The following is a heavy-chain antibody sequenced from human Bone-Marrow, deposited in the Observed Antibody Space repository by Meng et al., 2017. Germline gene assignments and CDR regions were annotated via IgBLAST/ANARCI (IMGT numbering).Heavy chain of an antibody. CDR2: IYPGDSDT. Sequence: GESLKISCKGSGYSFTSYWIGWVRQMPGKGLEWMGIIYPGDSDTRYSPSFQGQVTISADKSISTAYLQWSSLKASDTAMYYCARHEYVWGLQYWFGAFDIWGQGTMVTVSS. J-gene: IGHJ3*02. D-gene: IGHD3-16*01. V-gene: IGHV5-51*01. CDR3: ARHEYVWGLQYWFGAFDI. CDR1: GYSFTSYW.